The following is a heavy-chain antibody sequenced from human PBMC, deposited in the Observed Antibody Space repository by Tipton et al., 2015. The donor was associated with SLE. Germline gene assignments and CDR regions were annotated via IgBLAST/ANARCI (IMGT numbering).Heavy chain of an antibody. J-gene: IGHJ4*02. D-gene: IGHD4-11*01. CDR2: IYHRGGT. CDR1: GFSISSYY. CDR3: ARESDYSNSFDS. V-gene: IGHV4-38-2*02. Sequence: TLSLTCTVSGFSISSYYWGWIRQPPGKGLEWLGTIYHRGGTYYNPSLKSRVAISIDTSKNQFSLKLASVTAADTALYYCARESDYSNSFDSWGQGTLVNVSS.